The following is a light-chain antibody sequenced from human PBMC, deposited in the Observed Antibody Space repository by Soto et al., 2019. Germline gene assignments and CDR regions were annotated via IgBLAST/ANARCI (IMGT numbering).Light chain of an antibody. J-gene: IGKJ1*01. CDR1: QRISSY. Sequence: VLTQSPGTLSLSPGERATLSCRASQRISSYVAWYQQKPGQAPRLLIYGASTRADGIADRFSGSGSGTDFTLSIRRMEHEDFAVYYCQQYGRSPRTFGQGTKVDIK. V-gene: IGKV3-20*01. CDR2: GAS. CDR3: QQYGRSPRT.